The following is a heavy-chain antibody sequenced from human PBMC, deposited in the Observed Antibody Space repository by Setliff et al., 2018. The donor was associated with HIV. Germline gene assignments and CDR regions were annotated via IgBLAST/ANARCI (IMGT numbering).Heavy chain of an antibody. CDR1: GYTFTTYG. V-gene: IGHV1-18*01. CDR2: ISPNFGHT. J-gene: IGHJ6*02. CDR3: ARTYYNFWSGDYYYYGMDV. D-gene: IGHD3-3*01. Sequence: ASVKVSCKASGYTFTTYGISWVRQAPGHGLEWMGWISPNFGHTKYAQRFLDRVTMTIDTATSRAYMELRSLRSDDTAVYYCARTYYNFWSGDYYYYGMDVWGQGTTVTVSS.